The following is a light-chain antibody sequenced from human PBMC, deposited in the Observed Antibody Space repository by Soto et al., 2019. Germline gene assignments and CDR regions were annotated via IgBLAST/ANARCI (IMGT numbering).Light chain of an antibody. CDR2: GAS. Sequence: EIGLTQSPGTLSLSQGERATLSCRASQGVSGSYLAWYQQKPGQAPRLLIYGASSRATGIPDRFSGSGSGTEFTLTISSLQSEDFAVYYCQQYNNWPLITFGQGTRLEIK. J-gene: IGKJ5*01. V-gene: IGKV3-20*01. CDR1: QGVSGSY. CDR3: QQYNNWPLIT.